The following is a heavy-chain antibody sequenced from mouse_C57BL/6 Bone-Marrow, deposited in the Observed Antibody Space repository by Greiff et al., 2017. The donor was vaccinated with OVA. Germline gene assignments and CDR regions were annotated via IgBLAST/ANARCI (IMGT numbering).Heavy chain of an antibody. V-gene: IGHV5-17*01. J-gene: IGHJ4*01. CDR3: ARKGYYGSSYVGAMDY. CDR1: GFTFSDYG. Sequence: DVKLVESGGGLVKPGGSLKLSCAASGFTFSDYGMHWVRQAPEKGLEWVAYISSGSSTIYYADTVKGRFTISRDNAKNTLFLQMTSLRSEDTAMYDCARKGYYGSSYVGAMDYWGQGTSVTVSS. CDR2: ISSGSSTI. D-gene: IGHD1-1*01.